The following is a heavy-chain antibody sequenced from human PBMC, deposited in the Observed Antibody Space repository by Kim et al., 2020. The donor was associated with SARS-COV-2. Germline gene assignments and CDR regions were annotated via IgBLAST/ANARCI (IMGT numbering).Heavy chain of an antibody. J-gene: IGHJ4*02. CDR3: ARDYSVRSSSSPSKY. Sequence: ASVKVSCKASGYTFTSYGISWVRQAPGQGLEWMGWISAYNGNTNYAQKLQGRVTMTTDTSTSTAYMELRSLRSDDTAVYYCARDYSVRSSSSPSKYWGQGTLVTVSS. V-gene: IGHV1-18*01. D-gene: IGHD6-13*01. CDR1: GYTFTSYG. CDR2: ISAYNGNT.